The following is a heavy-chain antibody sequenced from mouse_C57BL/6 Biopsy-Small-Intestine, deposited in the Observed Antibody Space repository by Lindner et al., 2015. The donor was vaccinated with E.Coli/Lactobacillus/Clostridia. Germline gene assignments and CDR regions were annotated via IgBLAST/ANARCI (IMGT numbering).Heavy chain of an antibody. D-gene: IGHD1-1*01. CDR1: GYTFTNYW. V-gene: IGHV1-52*01. J-gene: IGHJ2*01. CDR2: IDPSNSET. CDR3: ARTLSYYYDGSYFDY. Sequence: VQLQESGAEMVRPGASVKLSCKASGYTFTNYWIHWVKQRPGQGLEWIGKIDPSNSETHYNQKFKDKATLTVDKSSSTVYMQLNSLTSEDSAVYYCARTLSYYYDGSYFDYWGQGTTLTVSS.